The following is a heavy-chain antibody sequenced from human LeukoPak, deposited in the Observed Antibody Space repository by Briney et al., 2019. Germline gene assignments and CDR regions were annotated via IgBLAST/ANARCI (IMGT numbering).Heavy chain of an antibody. Sequence: PGGSLRLSCAASGFTFSSYDMHWVRQATGKGLEWVSAIGTAGDTYYPGSVKGRFTISRENAKNSLYLQMNSLRAGDTAVYYCARFSHSSGWAPGHYYYYGMDVWGQGTTVTVSS. D-gene: IGHD6-19*01. V-gene: IGHV3-13*01. CDR1: GFTFSSYD. CDR2: IGTAGDT. CDR3: ARFSHSSGWAPGHYYYYGMDV. J-gene: IGHJ6*02.